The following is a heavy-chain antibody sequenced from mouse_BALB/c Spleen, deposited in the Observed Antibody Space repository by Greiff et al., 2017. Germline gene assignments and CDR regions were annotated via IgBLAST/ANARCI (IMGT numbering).Heavy chain of an antibody. CDR2: ISSGGST. J-gene: IGHJ2*01. Sequence: DVKLQESGGGLVKPGGSLKLSCAASGFTFSSYAMSWVRQTPEKRLEWVASISSGGSTYYPDSVKGRFTISRDNARNILYLQMSSLRSEDTAMYYCARPLYYYGSSGDYWGQGTTLTVSS. CDR3: ARPLYYYGSSGDY. D-gene: IGHD1-1*01. V-gene: IGHV5-6-5*01. CDR1: GFTFSSYA.